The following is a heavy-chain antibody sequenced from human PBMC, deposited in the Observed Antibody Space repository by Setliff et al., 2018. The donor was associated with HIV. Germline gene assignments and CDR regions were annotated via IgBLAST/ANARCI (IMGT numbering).Heavy chain of an antibody. D-gene: IGHD3-3*01. CDR2: ISPNDEK. J-gene: IGHJ4*02. Sequence: SGPTLVNPTETRTLTCTVSGFSLSNTRMGVSGSRQPPGKALEGLAHISPNDEKSYSASMKSRVTISEDTSKSQVVLTMTNMDPLDTATYFCARYNFRRGYWDYFDYWGQGTQVTVSS. V-gene: IGHV2-26*01. CDR1: GFSLSNTRMG. CDR3: ARYNFRRGYWDYFDY.